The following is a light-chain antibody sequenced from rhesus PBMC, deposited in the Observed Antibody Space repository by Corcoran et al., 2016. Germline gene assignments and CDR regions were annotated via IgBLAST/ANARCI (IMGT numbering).Light chain of an antibody. CDR3: QQGNSNPLT. Sequence: DIQMSQSPSSMSASVGDRVTITCRASQGISSYLNWYQQKPGKAPKLLIYYANSLASGVPSRFRGSGTGTDFTRTSSSRQPEDLATYYCQQGNSNPLTFGPGTKLDIK. J-gene: IGKJ3*01. CDR1: QGISSY. CDR2: YAN. V-gene: IGKV1-32*02.